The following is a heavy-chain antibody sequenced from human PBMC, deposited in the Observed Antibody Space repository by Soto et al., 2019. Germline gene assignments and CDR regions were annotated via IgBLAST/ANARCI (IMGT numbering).Heavy chain of an antibody. Sequence: EVQLVESGGGFVQPGGSLRVSCVVSGFTFRNAWMAWVRQAPGKGLEWVGRIKRNSDGATTDYAAPVKGRFTISRDDSKNTLYLQINSLKNEDTALYYCTTAATTVTTIDYWGQGTLVTVSS. V-gene: IGHV3-15*05. CDR1: GFTFRNAW. CDR2: IKRNSDGATT. J-gene: IGHJ4*02. D-gene: IGHD4-17*01. CDR3: TTAATTVTTIDY.